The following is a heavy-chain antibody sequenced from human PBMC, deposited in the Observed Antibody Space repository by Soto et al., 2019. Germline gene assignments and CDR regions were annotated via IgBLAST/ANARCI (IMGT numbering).Heavy chain of an antibody. Sequence: WGSLRLSCAASGFTFSSYAIIFCRHSPCKWLEWVSSISGSGGGTYYADSVKGRFTFSRDNSKNTLYLQMNSLRAEDTAVYYCAKFGMATTKRSPPYYIDYWGQGALVTVSS. CDR1: GFTFSSYA. D-gene: IGHD1-1*01. V-gene: IGHV3-23*01. CDR2: ISGSGGGT. CDR3: AKFGMATTKRSPPYYIDY. J-gene: IGHJ4*02.